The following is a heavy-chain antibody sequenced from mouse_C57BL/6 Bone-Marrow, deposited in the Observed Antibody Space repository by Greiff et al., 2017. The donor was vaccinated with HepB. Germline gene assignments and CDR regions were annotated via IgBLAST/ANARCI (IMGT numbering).Heavy chain of an antibody. Sequence: EVKLVESEGGLVQPGSSMKLSCTASGFTFSDYYMAWVRQVPEKGLEWVANINYDGSSTYYLDSLKSRFIISRDNAKNILYLQMSSLTSEDTATYYCASERNYGYIDYWGQGTSVTVSS. CDR2: INYDGSST. J-gene: IGHJ4*01. V-gene: IGHV5-16*01. CDR3: ASERNYGYIDY. D-gene: IGHD1-1*01. CDR1: GFTFSDYY.